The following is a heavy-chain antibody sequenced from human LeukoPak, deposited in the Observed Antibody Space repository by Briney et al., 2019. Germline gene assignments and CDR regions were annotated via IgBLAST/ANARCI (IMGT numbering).Heavy chain of an antibody. V-gene: IGHV3-48*01. J-gene: IGHJ4*02. Sequence: GGSLRLSCAASGFTFSTYSMNWVRQAPGKGLEWVSYISSTGNIVYYADSVKGRFTISRDNAKNSLYLQMNSLRADDTAVYYCARDDPHSGYDPTADYWGQGTLVTVSS. CDR2: ISSTGNIV. CDR1: GFTFSTYS. CDR3: ARDDPHSGYDPTADY. D-gene: IGHD5-12*01.